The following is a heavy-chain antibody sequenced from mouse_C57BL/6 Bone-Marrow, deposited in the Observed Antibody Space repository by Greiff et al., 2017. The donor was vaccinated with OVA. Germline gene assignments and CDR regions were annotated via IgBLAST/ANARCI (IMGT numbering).Heavy chain of an antibody. CDR1: GYTFTDYY. CDR2: INPNNGGT. Sequence: VQLQQSGPELVKPGASVKISCKASGYTFTDYYMNWVKQSHGKSLEWIGDINPNNGGTSYNQKFKGKATLTVDKSSITAYMELRSLTSEDSAVYYCAREYGDYWGQGTTLTVSS. CDR3: AREYGDY. V-gene: IGHV1-26*01. J-gene: IGHJ2*01. D-gene: IGHD5-1*01.